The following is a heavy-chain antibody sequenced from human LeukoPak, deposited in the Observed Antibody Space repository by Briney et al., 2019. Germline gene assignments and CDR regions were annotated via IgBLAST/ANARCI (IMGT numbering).Heavy chain of an antibody. D-gene: IGHD4/OR15-4a*01. J-gene: IGHJ4*02. V-gene: IGHV3-30*02. Sequence: GGSLRLSCEASGFTFNSYAMHWVRQVQGNVLQWVAFIRYDGSDKYYADSVKGRFTISRDNSKNTLYLQLNSLIPDDMAVYYCARGYGENYLNYWGQGTLVTVST. CDR1: GFTFNSYA. CDR3: ARGYGENYLNY. CDR2: IRYDGSDK.